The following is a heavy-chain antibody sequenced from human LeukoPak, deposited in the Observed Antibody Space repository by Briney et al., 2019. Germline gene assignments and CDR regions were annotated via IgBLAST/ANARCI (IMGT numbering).Heavy chain of an antibody. CDR3: AREGIAVAGSVGDNWFDP. V-gene: IGHV3-53*01. Sequence: GGSLRLSCAASGFTVSSNYMSWVRQAPGKGLEWVSVIYSGGSTYFADSVKGRFTISRDNSKSTLYLQMNSLRAEDTAVYYCAREGIAVAGSVGDNWFDPWGQGTLVTVSS. D-gene: IGHD6-19*01. CDR2: IYSGGST. J-gene: IGHJ5*02. CDR1: GFTVSSNY.